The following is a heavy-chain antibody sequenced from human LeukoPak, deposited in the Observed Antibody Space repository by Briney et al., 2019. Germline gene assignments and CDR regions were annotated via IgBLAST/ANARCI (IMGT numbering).Heavy chain of an antibody. D-gene: IGHD2-21*02. V-gene: IGHV4-59*01. CDR1: GGSISSYY. CDR2: IYYSGST. Sequence: PSETLSLTCTVSGGSISSYYWSWIRQPPGKGLEWSGYIYYSGSTNYNPSLKRRVTISVDTSKNQFSLKLSSVTAADTAVYYCAREDAYCGGDCYHAFDIWGQGTMVTVSS. J-gene: IGHJ3*02. CDR3: AREDAYCGGDCYHAFDI.